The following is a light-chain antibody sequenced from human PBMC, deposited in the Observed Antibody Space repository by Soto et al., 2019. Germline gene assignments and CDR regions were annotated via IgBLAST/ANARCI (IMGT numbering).Light chain of an antibody. CDR1: SSDVGAYNY. CDR2: EVN. Sequence: QSVLTQPASVSGSPGQSITISCTGTSSDVGAYNYVSWYQQNPGKAPKLMIFEVNKRPSGVSNPFSGFKSGITTSLAISGLQAEDEADYYCSSYTGRSTLVFGGGTKLAVL. J-gene: IGLJ2*01. V-gene: IGLV2-14*01. CDR3: SSYTGRSTLV.